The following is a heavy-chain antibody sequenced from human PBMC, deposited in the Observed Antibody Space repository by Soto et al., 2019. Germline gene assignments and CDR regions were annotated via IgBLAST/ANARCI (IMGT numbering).Heavy chain of an antibody. Sequence: LSLTCTVSGGSISSYYWSWIRQPPGKGLEWIGYIYYSGSTNYNPSLKSRVTISVDTSKNQFSLKLSSVTAADTAVYYCARALYSTFDYWGQGTLVTVSS. D-gene: IGHD2-21*01. CDR2: IYYSGST. J-gene: IGHJ4*02. V-gene: IGHV4-59*01. CDR3: ARALYSTFDY. CDR1: GGSISSYY.